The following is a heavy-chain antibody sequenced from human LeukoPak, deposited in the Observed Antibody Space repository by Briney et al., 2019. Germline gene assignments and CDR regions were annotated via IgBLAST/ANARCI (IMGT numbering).Heavy chain of an antibody. Sequence: SETLSLTYTVSGGSISSDYLSWIRQSPGKGLEWIGYIYYSGTTSYNPSLKSRVTISLDTSKNQFSLKLSSVTAADTAVYYCARHVKDWLFDFDPWGQGTLVTVSS. CDR3: ARHVKDWLFDFDP. CDR1: GGSISSDY. J-gene: IGHJ5*02. D-gene: IGHD3/OR15-3a*01. CDR2: IYYSGTT. V-gene: IGHV4-59*08.